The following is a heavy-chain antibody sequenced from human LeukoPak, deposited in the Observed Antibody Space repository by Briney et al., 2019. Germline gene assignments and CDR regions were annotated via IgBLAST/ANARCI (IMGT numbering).Heavy chain of an antibody. CDR3: AKGNLPLVRGVPFDY. V-gene: IGHV3-23*01. CDR1: GFTFSSYG. CDR2: ISGSGGST. Sequence: GGTLRLSCAASGFTFSSYGMSWVRQAPGKGLEWVSAISGSGGSTYYADSVKGRFTISRDNSKNTLYLQMNSLRAEDTAVYYCAKGNLPLVRGVPFDYWGQGTLVTVSS. D-gene: IGHD3-10*01. J-gene: IGHJ4*02.